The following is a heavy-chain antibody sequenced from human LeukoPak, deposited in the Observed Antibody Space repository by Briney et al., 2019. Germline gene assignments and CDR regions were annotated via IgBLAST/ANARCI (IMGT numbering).Heavy chain of an antibody. D-gene: IGHD1-26*01. V-gene: IGHV3-74*01. CDR3: IRGTVGAPGNDY. Sequence: GGSLRLSCAASGFTFSSYWMHWVRQAPGKGLVWVSRIDTDGSFTSYADSVRGRFTISRDNAKNTLYLQMSSLRAEDTAVYYCIRGTVGAPGNDYWGQGSLVTVSS. CDR2: IDTDGSFT. CDR1: GFTFSSYW. J-gene: IGHJ4*02.